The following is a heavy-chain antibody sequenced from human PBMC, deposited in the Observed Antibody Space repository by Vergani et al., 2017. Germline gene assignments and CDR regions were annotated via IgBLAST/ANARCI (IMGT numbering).Heavy chain of an antibody. CDR2: VNPSGGST. D-gene: IGHD3-10*01. CDR3: ARGGSTGRPYNWFDP. Sequence: QVQLVQSGAEVKKPGASVKVSGKASGYTFTSYYMHWVRQAPGQGLEGMGIVNPSGGSTSYAQKVQGRVTMTRDTSTSTVYMELRSLRSEDTAVYYCARGGSTGRPYNWFDPWGQGTLVTVSS. J-gene: IGHJ5*02. V-gene: IGHV1-46*01. CDR1: GYTFTSYY.